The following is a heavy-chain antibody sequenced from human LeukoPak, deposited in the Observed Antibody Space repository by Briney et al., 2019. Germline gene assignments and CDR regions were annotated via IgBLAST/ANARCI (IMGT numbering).Heavy chain of an antibody. J-gene: IGHJ4*02. CDR3: AGRGYSYGRLFDY. CDR2: INHSGST. Sequence: SETPSLTCTVSGGSVSSGSYYWSWIRQPPGKGLEWIGEINHSGSTNYNPSLKSRVTISVDTSKNQFSLKLSSVTAADTAVYYCAGRGYSYGRLFDYWGQGTLVTVSS. V-gene: IGHV4-61*01. D-gene: IGHD5-18*01. CDR1: GGSVSSGSYY.